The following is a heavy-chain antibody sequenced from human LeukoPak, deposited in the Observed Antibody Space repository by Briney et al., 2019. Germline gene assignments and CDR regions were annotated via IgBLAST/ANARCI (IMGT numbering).Heavy chain of an antibody. V-gene: IGHV4-4*02. CDR3: ARETIDITITEVVRVGDAFDI. CDR1: GFTFSSYSM. CDR2: IYHSGST. J-gene: IGHJ3*02. Sequence: GSLRLSCAASGFTFSSYSMNWVRQAPGKGLEWIGEIYHSGSTNYNPSLKSRVTISVDTSKNQFSLRLSSVTAADTAVYYCARETIDITITEVVRVGDAFDIWGQGTMVTVSS. D-gene: IGHD3-22*01.